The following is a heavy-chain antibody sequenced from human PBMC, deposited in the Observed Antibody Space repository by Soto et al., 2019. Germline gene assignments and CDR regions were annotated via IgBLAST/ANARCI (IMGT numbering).Heavy chain of an antibody. CDR3: WGSAY. V-gene: IGHV3-15*07. D-gene: IGHD3-16*01. Sequence: EAQLVESGGGLVKPGGSLRVSCAASGFTFREAWMNWVRQAPGKGLEWVGRIKSRTDGGTIEYATPVKGRFIISRDDSKNTLYLQMDSLKTEDTAVYYCWGSAYWGQGTLVTVSS. CDR2: IKSRTDGGTI. CDR1: GFTFREAW. J-gene: IGHJ4*02.